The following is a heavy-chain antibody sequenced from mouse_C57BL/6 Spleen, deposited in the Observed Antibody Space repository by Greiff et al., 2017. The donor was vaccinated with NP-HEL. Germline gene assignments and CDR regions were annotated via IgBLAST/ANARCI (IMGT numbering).Heavy chain of an antibody. CDR1: GFTFSDYG. CDR2: ISSGSSTI. Sequence: EVNVVESGGGLVKPGGSLKLSCAASGFTFSDYGMHWVRQAPEKGLEWVAYISSGSSTIYYADTVKGRFTISRDNAKNTLFLQMTSLMSEDTAMYYCARRYYGSSYGYAMDYWGQGTSVTVSS. D-gene: IGHD1-1*01. V-gene: IGHV5-17*01. CDR3: ARRYYGSSYGYAMDY. J-gene: IGHJ4*01.